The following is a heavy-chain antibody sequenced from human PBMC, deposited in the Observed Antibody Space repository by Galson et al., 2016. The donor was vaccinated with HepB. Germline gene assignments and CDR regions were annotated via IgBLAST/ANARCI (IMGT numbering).Heavy chain of an antibody. CDR1: GVSISSYY. CDR3: ARGEGYNLY. Sequence: SETLSLSCSVSGVSISSYYWSWFFQPPEKGLEWIGYAFYSGITNYNPSLKSRVTISIDTSKNQFSLKLSSVTAADTAVYYCARGEGYNLYWGQGTLVTVSS. V-gene: IGHV4-59*08. CDR2: AFYSGIT. D-gene: IGHD5-24*01. J-gene: IGHJ4*02.